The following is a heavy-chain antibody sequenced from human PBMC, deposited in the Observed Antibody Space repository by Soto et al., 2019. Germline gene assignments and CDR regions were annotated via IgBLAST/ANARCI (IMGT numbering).Heavy chain of an antibody. J-gene: IGHJ4*02. CDR1: GGSFSGYY. CDR3: ARLGGYYQAFDQ. Sequence: PSEPLSLTCSVYGGSFSGYYWSWISQPPGKGLEWIGEINHSGSTYYNPSLKSRVTISVDRSKNQFSLKLNSVTAADTAVYYCARLGGYYQAFDQWGQGSLVTVSS. V-gene: IGHV4-34*01. D-gene: IGHD3-22*01. CDR2: INHSGST.